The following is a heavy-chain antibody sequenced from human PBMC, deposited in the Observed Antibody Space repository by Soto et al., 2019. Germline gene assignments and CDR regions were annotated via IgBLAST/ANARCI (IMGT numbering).Heavy chain of an antibody. CDR1: GGSITTNSYY. D-gene: IGHD3-16*01. V-gene: IGHV4-39*01. J-gene: IGHJ4*02. Sequence: QLQLQESGPGLVKPSETLSLTCTVSGGSITTNSYYWGWIRQSPGKGLEWIGNIFYSGNTYYNPSLKSRVPISVATSTNQFSLQVTSVTAADTAVYYCARRFGGCFDYWGRGTLVTVSS. CDR2: IFYSGNT. CDR3: ARRFGGCFDY.